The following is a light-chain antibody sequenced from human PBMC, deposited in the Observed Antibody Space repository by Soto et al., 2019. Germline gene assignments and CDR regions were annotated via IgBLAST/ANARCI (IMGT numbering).Light chain of an antibody. CDR1: QSISSW. CDR2: KAS. Sequence: DIQMTQSPSTLSASVGDIVTITCRASQSISSWLAWYQHKPGKAPKLLIYKASSLQSGVASRFSGSGSGTEFTLTISGLQPDDSATYCCLQHNTYWTFGQGTKVEIK. CDR3: LQHNTYWT. V-gene: IGKV1-5*03. J-gene: IGKJ1*01.